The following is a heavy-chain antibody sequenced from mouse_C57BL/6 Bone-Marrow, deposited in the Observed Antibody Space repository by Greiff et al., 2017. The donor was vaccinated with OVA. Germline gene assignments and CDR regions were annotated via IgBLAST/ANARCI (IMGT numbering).Heavy chain of an antibody. D-gene: IGHD2-4*01. J-gene: IGHJ4*01. CDR2: ISYDGSN. CDR3: AIGYYDASYYYAMDY. V-gene: IGHV3-6*01. Sequence: VQLKESGPGLVKPSQSLSLTCSVTGYSITSGYYWNWIRQFPGNKLEWMGSISYDGSNNYNPSLKNRISITHDTSKNQFFLKLNSVTTEDTATDYCAIGYYDASYYYAMDYWGQGTSVTVSS. CDR1: GYSITSGYY.